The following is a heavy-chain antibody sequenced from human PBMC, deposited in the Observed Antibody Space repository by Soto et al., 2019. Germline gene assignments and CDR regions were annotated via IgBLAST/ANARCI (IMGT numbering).Heavy chain of an antibody. V-gene: IGHV1-3*04. CDR3: AEDQGYVAY. CDR1: GYTFTSYS. CDR2: INTDNGDA. D-gene: IGHD3-16*01. J-gene: IGHJ4*02. Sequence: ASVKVSCKASGYTFTSYSIHWVRQAPGQGLEWIGWINTDNGDAKYSQKFQGRVTVTRDTSATTAYMEVSSLRSEDTAVYYCAEDQGYVAYWGRGTLVPGSS.